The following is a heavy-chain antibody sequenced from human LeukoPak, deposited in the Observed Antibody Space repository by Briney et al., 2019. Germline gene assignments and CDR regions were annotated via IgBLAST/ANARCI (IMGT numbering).Heavy chain of an antibody. J-gene: IGHJ1*01. Sequence: ASVNVSCKSSGYTFTSYVISWVRQAPGQGLDWMGWISAYNGNTNYAQKLQGRVTMTTDTSTSTAYMELRSLRSDDTAVYYCARDPTASSWYRLDPEYFQHWGQGTLVTVSS. V-gene: IGHV1-18*04. D-gene: IGHD6-13*01. CDR3: ARDPTASSWYRLDPEYFQH. CDR2: ISAYNGNT. CDR1: GYTFTSYV.